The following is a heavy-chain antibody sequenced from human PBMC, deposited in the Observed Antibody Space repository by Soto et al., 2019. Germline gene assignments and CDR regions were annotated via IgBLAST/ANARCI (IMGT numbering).Heavy chain of an antibody. D-gene: IGHD2-2*01. CDR3: ARGDIVVVPAARGMHYYGMDV. CDR2: IYYSGST. CDR1: GGSISSYY. Sequence: LSLTCTVSGGSISSYYWSWIRQPPGKGLEWIGYIYYSGSTNYNPSLKSRVTISVDTSKNQFSLKLSSVTAADTAVYYCARGDIVVVPAARGMHYYGMDVWGQGTTVTVSS. J-gene: IGHJ6*02. V-gene: IGHV4-59*01.